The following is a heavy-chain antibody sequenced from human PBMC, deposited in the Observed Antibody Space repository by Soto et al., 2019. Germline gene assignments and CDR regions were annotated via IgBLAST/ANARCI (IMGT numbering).Heavy chain of an antibody. Sequence: GESLKISCQGSGYTFTNNWISWVRQMPGKGLEWMGRIDPSDSYVDYSPAFQGHVTISVDKSINTAYPQWSSLKASDTAMYYCARHGGGYSYGSWFDPWGQGTLVTVSS. CDR3: ARHGGGYSYGSWFDP. CDR2: IDPSDSYV. J-gene: IGHJ5*02. CDR1: GYTFTNNW. D-gene: IGHD5-18*01. V-gene: IGHV5-10-1*01.